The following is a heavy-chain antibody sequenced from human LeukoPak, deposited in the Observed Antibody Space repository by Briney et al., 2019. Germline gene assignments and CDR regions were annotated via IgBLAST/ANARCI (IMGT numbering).Heavy chain of an antibody. J-gene: IGHJ4*02. V-gene: IGHV4-39*01. D-gene: IGHD2-21*02. Sequence: SETLSLTCSISGASFTNHAYYWGWVRRAPGKGLEWIGSIFSVGTTFYNPSLKSRLTISVDTSQNQFSLKLTSVAAADTAVYYCVGSSDRYSTPHYYFDFWGQGTLVTVSS. CDR3: VGSSDRYSTPHYYFDF. CDR2: IFSVGTT. CDR1: GASFTNHAYY.